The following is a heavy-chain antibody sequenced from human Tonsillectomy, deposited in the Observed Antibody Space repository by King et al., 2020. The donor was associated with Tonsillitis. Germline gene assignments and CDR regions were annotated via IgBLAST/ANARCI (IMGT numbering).Heavy chain of an antibody. Sequence: VQLVESGGGLVQPGGSLRLSCAASGFTFSSYDMSWLRQAPGKGLEWVSGINGSGGSTSYVDSVKGRFTISRDNSKNPLYLQMKSLRAEDTAVYYCAKAVQPNRDWYFVLWVRGTLGTVS. J-gene: IGHJ2*01. CDR2: INGSGGST. D-gene: IGHD1-14*01. CDR1: GFTFSSYD. CDR3: AKAVQPNRDWYFVL. V-gene: IGHV3-23*04.